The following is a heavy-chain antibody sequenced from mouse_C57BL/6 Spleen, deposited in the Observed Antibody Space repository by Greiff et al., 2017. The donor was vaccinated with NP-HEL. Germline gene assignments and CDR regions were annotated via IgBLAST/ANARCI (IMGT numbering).Heavy chain of an antibody. J-gene: IGHJ1*03. D-gene: IGHD1-1*01. CDR1: GYTFTSYW. CDR2: IHPNSGST. V-gene: IGHV1-64*01. Sequence: VQLQQSGAELVKPGASVKLSCKASGYTFTSYWMHWVKQRPGQGLEWIGMIHPNSGSTNYNEKFKSKATLTVDKSSSTAYMQLSSLTSEDSAVYYCARETTVHWYFDVWGTGTTVTVSS. CDR3: ARETTVHWYFDV.